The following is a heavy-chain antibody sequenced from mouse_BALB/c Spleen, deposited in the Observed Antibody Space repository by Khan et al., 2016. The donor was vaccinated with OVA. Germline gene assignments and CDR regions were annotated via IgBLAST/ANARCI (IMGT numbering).Heavy chain of an antibody. Sequence: VQLQESGPGLVAPSQSLSITCTVSGFSLTGYGVHWVRQPPGKGLEWLGMIWGDGSTDYNSALKSRLSISKDNSKSQVFLKMTSLQTDDTASYYCARAYFGNYREAMDYWGQGTSGTVSS. J-gene: IGHJ4*01. CDR1: GFSLTGYG. V-gene: IGHV2-6-7*01. CDR2: IWGDGST. CDR3: ARAYFGNYREAMDY. D-gene: IGHD2-10*01.